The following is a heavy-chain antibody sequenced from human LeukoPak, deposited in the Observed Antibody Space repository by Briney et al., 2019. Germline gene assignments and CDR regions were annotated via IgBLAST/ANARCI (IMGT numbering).Heavy chain of an antibody. CDR3: ARHVVSEWYFDY. J-gene: IGHJ4*02. V-gene: IGHV4-39*01. D-gene: IGHD2-21*01. CDR2: IYYSGST. CDR1: GGSISSSSYY. Sequence: TSEPLALNCTVSGGSISSSSYYWGGIGHPPGKGRVWIGSIYYSGSTYYNPSLKSRVTISVDTSKNQFSLKLSSVTAADTAVYYCARHVVSEWYFDYWGQGTLVTVSS.